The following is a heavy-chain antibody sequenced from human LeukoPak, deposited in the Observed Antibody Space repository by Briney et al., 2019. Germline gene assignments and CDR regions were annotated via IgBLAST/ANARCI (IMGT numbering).Heavy chain of an antibody. Sequence: SETLSLTCAVSGGSLSGYYWTWIRQPPGKGLEWIGEINHSGSTSYNPSLKSRVTISVDTSTKQFFMKLNSVTAADTAVYYCARGAWRRMIAVAGRPYYYYMDVWGKGTTVTISS. V-gene: IGHV4-34*01. CDR2: INHSGST. CDR1: GGSLSGYY. J-gene: IGHJ6*03. CDR3: ARGAWRRMIAVAGRPYYYYMDV. D-gene: IGHD6-19*01.